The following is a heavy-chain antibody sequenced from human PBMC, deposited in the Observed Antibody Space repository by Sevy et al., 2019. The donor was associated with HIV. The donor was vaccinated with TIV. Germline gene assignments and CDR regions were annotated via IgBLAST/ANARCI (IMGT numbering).Heavy chain of an antibody. J-gene: IGHJ4*02. Sequence: GGSLRLSCAASGFTFSSYSMNWVRQAPGKGLEWVSYISSSSSTMYYADSVKGRFTISRDNAKNSLYLQMNSLRDEDTAVYYCAGEGIVGASTDYWGQGTLVTVSS. CDR3: AGEGIVGASTDY. V-gene: IGHV3-48*02. CDR1: GFTFSSYS. D-gene: IGHD1-26*01. CDR2: ISSSSSTM.